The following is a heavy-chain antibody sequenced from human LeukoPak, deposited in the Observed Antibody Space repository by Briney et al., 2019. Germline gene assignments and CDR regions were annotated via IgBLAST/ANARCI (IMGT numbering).Heavy chain of an antibody. CDR1: GFTFSSYE. V-gene: IGHV3-48*03. D-gene: IGHD1-26*01. CDR2: ISSSGSTI. Sequence: GGSLRLSCAASGFTFSSYEMNWVRQAPGKGLEWVSYISSSGSTIYYADSVKGRFTISRDNAKNTLYLQMNSLRAEDTAVYYCARGAIVGATRRWFEPWGQGTLVTVSS. CDR3: ARGAIVGATRRWFEP. J-gene: IGHJ5*02.